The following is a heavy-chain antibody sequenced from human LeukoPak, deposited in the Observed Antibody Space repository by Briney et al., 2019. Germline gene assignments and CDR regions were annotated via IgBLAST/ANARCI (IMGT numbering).Heavy chain of an antibody. CDR2: ISAYNGNT. V-gene: IGHV1-18*01. CDR1: GYTFTNYG. J-gene: IGHJ4*02. D-gene: IGHD2-8*01. Sequence: GASVKVSCKASGYTFTNYGISWVRQAPGQGLEWMGWISAYNGNTNYAQKLQGRVTMTTDTSTSTAYMELRSLRSDDTAVYYCARAPIGYCTNGVCYGFLTDYWGQGTLVTVSS. CDR3: ARAPIGYCTNGVCYGFLTDY.